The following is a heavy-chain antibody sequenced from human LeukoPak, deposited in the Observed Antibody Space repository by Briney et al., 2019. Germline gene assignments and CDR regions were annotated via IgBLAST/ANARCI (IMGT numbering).Heavy chain of an antibody. J-gene: IGHJ6*02. CDR2: ISWNSGSI. CDR1: GFTFDDYA. Sequence: GGSLRLSCAASGFTFDDYAMHWVRQAPGKGLEWVSGISWNSGSIGYADSEKGRFTISRDNAKNSLYLQMNSLRAEDTALYYCAKDIDLGCSSTSCYQPYYYGMDVWGQGTTVTVSS. V-gene: IGHV3-9*01. CDR3: AKDIDLGCSSTSCYQPYYYGMDV. D-gene: IGHD2-2*01.